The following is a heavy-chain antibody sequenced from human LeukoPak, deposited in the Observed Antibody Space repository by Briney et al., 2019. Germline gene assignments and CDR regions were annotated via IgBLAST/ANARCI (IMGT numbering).Heavy chain of an antibody. CDR1: GYTLTELS. D-gene: IGHD1-1*01. J-gene: IGHJ4*02. Sequence: ASVKVSCKVSGYTLTELSMHWVRQAPGKGLEWMGGFDPEDGETINAQKFHGRVTMTEDTSTDTAYMELSSLRSEDTAVYYCATDQYREYYFDYWGQGTLVTVSS. CDR3: ATDQYREYYFDY. CDR2: FDPEDGET. V-gene: IGHV1-24*01.